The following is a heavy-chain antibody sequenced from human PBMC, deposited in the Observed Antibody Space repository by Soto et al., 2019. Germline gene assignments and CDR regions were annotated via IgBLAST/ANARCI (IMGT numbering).Heavy chain of an antibody. J-gene: IGHJ4*02. V-gene: IGHV3-21*01. CDR2: ISSSSSYI. CDR1: GFTFSSYS. D-gene: IGHD6-19*01. Sequence: EVQLVESGGGLVKPGGSLRLSCAASGFTFSSYSMNWVRRAPGKGLEWVSSISSSSSYIYYADSVKGRFTISRDNAKNSLYLQMNSLRAEDTAVYYCARRGPQLNSSGWDRAGHYFDYWGQGTLVTVSS. CDR3: ARRGPQLNSSGWDRAGHYFDY.